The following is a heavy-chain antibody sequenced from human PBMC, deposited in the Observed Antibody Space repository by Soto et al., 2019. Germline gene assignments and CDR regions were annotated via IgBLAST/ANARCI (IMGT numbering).Heavy chain of an antibody. CDR3: AKGFERNTKSGWFDP. V-gene: IGHV3-23*01. J-gene: IGHJ5*02. D-gene: IGHD2-8*01. Sequence: GGSLRLSCAASGFTFSSYAMSWVRQAPGKGLEWVSAISGSGGSTYYADSVKGRFTISRDNSKNTLYLQMNSLRAEDTAVYYCAKGFERNTKSGWFDPWGQGTLVTVSS. CDR2: ISGSGGST. CDR1: GFTFSSYA.